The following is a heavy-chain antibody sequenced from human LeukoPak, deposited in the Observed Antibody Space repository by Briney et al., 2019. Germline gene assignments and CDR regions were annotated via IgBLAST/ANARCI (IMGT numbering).Heavy chain of an antibody. Sequence: PGGSLRLSCAASGFTFSSYAMNWVRQAPGKGLEWVSAISGSGGSTYYADSVKGRFTISRDNCKNTLYLQMNSLRAEDTAVYYCAKDSPYANDAFDIWGQGTMVTVSS. CDR1: GFTFSSYA. V-gene: IGHV3-23*01. CDR3: AKDSPYANDAFDI. CDR2: ISGSGGST. J-gene: IGHJ3*02.